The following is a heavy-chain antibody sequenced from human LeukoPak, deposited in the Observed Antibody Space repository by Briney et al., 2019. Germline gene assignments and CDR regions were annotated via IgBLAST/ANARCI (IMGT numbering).Heavy chain of an antibody. D-gene: IGHD5-18*01. CDR2: IIPIFGTA. Sequence: ASVKVSCKASGGTFSSYAMSWVRQAPGQGLEWMGGIIPIFGTANYAQKFQGRVTITTDESTSTASMELSSLRSEDTAVYYCARVSDTAMAQYYYYMDVWGKGTTVTVSS. CDR1: GGTFSSYA. J-gene: IGHJ6*03. V-gene: IGHV1-69*05. CDR3: ARVSDTAMAQYYYYMDV.